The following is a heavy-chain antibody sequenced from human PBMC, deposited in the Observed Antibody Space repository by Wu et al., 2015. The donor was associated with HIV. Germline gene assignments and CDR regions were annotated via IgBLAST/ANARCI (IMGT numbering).Heavy chain of an antibody. Sequence: QVQLVQSGAEVKKPGSSVRVSCKASGGTFSTYGVSWVRQAPGQGLEWMGRIVPLFDKGTYGKKFQGRVTITTDESTKTVYMELRSLRSEDTAVYYCARDGDYLDNWGQGTLVIVSA. CDR2: IVPLFDKG. V-gene: IGHV1-69*05. D-gene: IGHD4-17*01. CDR1: GGTFSTYG. CDR3: ARDGDYLDN. J-gene: IGHJ4*02.